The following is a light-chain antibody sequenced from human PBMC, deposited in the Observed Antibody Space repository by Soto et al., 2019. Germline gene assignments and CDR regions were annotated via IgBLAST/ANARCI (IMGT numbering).Light chain of an antibody. Sequence: LSLSPGERAPPSCSPSQSVSNNYLAWYQQKPGQAPRLLIYGASNRATGIPDRFSGSGSGTDFTLTISRLEPEDFAVYYCQQYGSSGTFGQGTKVDIK. CDR3: QQYGSSGT. J-gene: IGKJ1*01. V-gene: IGKV3-20*01. CDR2: GAS. CDR1: QSVSNNY.